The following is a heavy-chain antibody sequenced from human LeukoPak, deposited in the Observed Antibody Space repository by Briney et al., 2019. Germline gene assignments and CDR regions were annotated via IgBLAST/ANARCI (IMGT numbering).Heavy chain of an antibody. V-gene: IGHV3-20*04. CDR1: GFTFHDYG. CDR2: INWNGDST. Sequence: GGSLRLSCAASGFTFHDYGMSWVRQVPGKGPEWVSGINWNGDSTDYAGSVKGRFTISRDNAKNSLYLQMNSLRAEDTALYYCARTYYDSSGYYCVHFYFDYWGQGALVTVSS. D-gene: IGHD3-22*01. J-gene: IGHJ4*02. CDR3: ARTYYDSSGYYCVHFYFDY.